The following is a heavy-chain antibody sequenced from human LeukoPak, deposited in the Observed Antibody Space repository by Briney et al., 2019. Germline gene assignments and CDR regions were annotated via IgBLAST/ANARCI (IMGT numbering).Heavy chain of an antibody. Sequence: SETLSLTCAVYGGSFSGYYWSWIRQPPGKGLEWIGEINHSGSTNYNPSLKSRVTISVDTSKNQFSLKLSSVTAADTAVYYCAKRVRFRDCSGGSCYGDYWGQGTLVTVSS. J-gene: IGHJ4*02. V-gene: IGHV4-34*01. CDR3: AKRVRFRDCSGGSCYGDY. CDR2: INHSGST. CDR1: GGSFSGYY. D-gene: IGHD2-15*01.